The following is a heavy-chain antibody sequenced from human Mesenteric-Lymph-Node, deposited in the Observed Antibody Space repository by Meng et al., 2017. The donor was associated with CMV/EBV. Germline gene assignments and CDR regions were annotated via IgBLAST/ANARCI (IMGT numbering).Heavy chain of an antibody. CDR2: IVGSGDGT. Sequence: AASVFTFSTFAMIWVRQAPGKGLEWVSGIVGSGDGTYYTDSVKGRFTISRDNSKDTLYLQMNSLKVEDTALYFCAKDTRAVGGRDDYWGQGTLVTVSS. CDR1: VFTFSTFA. CDR3: AKDTRAVGGRDDY. D-gene: IGHD6-19*01. J-gene: IGHJ4*02. V-gene: IGHV3-23*01.